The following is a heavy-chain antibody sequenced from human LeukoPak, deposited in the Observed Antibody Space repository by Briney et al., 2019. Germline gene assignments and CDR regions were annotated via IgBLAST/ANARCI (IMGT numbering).Heavy chain of an antibody. J-gene: IGHJ4*02. D-gene: IGHD5-18*01. V-gene: IGHV5-51*01. CDR3: ARRGYSYGYDY. Sequence: GESLKISCKGSGYSFTRYWIGWVRQMPGKGLEWMGIIYPGDSDTTYRPAFQGQVTISADKRISTAYLQWNSLKASDTAMYYCARRGYSYGYDYWGQGTLVTVSS. CDR1: GYSFTRYW. CDR2: IYPGDSDT.